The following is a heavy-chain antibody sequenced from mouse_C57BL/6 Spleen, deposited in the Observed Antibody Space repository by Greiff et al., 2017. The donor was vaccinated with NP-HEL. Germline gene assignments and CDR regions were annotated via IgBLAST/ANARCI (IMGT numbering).Heavy chain of an antibody. CDR3: ASRETGTGFAY. CDR2: IWGVGST. CDR1: GFSLTSYG. Sequence: QVQLKQSGPGLVAPSQSLSITCTVSGFSLTSYGVDWVRQSPGTGLEWLGVIWGVGSTNYNSALKSRLSISKDNSKSQVFLKMNSLQTDDTAMYYCASRETGTGFAYWGQGTLVTVSA. J-gene: IGHJ3*01. D-gene: IGHD4-1*01. V-gene: IGHV2-6*01.